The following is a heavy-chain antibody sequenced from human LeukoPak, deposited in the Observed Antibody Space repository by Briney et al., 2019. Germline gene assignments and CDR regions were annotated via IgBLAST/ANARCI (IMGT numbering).Heavy chain of an antibody. D-gene: IGHD2-2*01. CDR3: ARGDCSSTSCPVDY. V-gene: IGHV3-20*04. Sequence: GGSLRLSCAASGFTFDDYGMSWVRQAPGKGLEWVSGINWNGGSTGYADFVKGRFTISRDNAKNSLYLQMNSLRAEDTALYYCARGDCSSTSCPVDYWGQGTLVTVSS. CDR2: INWNGGST. CDR1: GFTFDDYG. J-gene: IGHJ4*02.